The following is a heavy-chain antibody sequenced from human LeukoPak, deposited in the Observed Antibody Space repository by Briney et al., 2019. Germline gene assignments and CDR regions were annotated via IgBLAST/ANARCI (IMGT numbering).Heavy chain of an antibody. V-gene: IGHV3-23*01. CDR3: AKDLIGWSFDY. Sequence: PGGSLRLSCAASGFVFSSCGMSWVRQAPGKGLEWVSAISGSGSGGSTYYADSVKGRFTISRDNSKNSLYLQMNSLRAEDTAVYYCAKDLIGWSFDYWGQGTLVTVSS. D-gene: IGHD2-15*01. CDR1: GFVFSSCG. CDR2: ISGSGSGGST. J-gene: IGHJ4*02.